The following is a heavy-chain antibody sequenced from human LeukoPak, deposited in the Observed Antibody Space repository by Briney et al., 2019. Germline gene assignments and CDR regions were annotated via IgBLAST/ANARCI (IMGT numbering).Heavy chain of an antibody. CDR1: GGSISSSPYY. J-gene: IGHJ6*03. CDR2: IYYSGST. V-gene: IGHV4-39*01. D-gene: IGHD3-10*01. Sequence: SETLSLTCTVSGGSISSSPYYWGWIRQPPGKGLEWIGSIYYSGSTYYNPSLKSRVTISVDTSKNQFSLKLSSVTAADTAVYYCAGFYYYGSGSYNYYYYMDVWGKGTTVTVSS. CDR3: AGFYYYGSGSYNYYYYMDV.